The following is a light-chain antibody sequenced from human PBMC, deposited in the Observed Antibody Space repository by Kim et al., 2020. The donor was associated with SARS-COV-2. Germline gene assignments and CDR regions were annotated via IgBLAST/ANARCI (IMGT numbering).Light chain of an antibody. CDR1: NIGTKS. CDR3: QVWDSSSDHWV. J-gene: IGLJ3*02. Sequence: SYELTQPPSVSVAPVKTARITCGGNNIGTKSVHLYQHKPGQAPVLVIYYDSDRPSGIPERFSGSNSGNTATLTISRVEAGDEADYYCQVWDSSSDHWVFG. CDR2: YDS. V-gene: IGLV3-21*04.